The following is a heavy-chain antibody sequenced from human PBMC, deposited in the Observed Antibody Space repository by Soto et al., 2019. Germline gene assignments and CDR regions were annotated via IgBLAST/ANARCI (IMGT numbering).Heavy chain of an antibody. D-gene: IGHD6-13*01. V-gene: IGHV1-69*12. CDR3: ASLIAAAGPPHSPRYYYGMDV. CDR1: GGTFSSYA. J-gene: IGHJ6*02. Sequence: QVQLVQSGAEVKKPGSSVKVSCKASGGTFSSYAISWVRQAPGQGLEWMGGIIPIFGTADYAQKFQGRVTIPADESTSTXYMELSSLRSEDTXVYYCASLIAAAGPPHSPRYYYGMDVWGQGTTVTVSS. CDR2: IIPIFGTA.